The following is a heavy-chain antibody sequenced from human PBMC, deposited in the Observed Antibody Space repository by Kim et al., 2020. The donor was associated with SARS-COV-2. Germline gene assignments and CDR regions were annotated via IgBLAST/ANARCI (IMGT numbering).Heavy chain of an antibody. CDR2: INHSGST. V-gene: IGHV4-34*01. CDR3: ARRENDAFDI. J-gene: IGHJ3*02. CDR1: GGSFSGYY. Sequence: SETLSLTCAVYGGSFSGYYWSWIRQPPGKGLEWIGEINHSGSTNYNPSLKSRVTISVDTSKNQFSLKLSSVTAADTAVNYCARRENDAFDIWGQGTMVTVSS.